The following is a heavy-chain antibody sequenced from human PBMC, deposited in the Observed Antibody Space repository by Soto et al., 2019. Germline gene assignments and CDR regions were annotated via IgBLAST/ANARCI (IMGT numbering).Heavy chain of an antibody. J-gene: IGHJ5*02. CDR2: IYYSGST. V-gene: IGHV4-30-4*01. D-gene: IGHD3-3*01. Sequence: SETPSLTCTVSGGSISSGDYYWSWIRQPPGKGLEWIGYIYYSGSTYYNPSLKSRVTISVDTSKNQFSLKLSSVTAADTAVYYCARHSAQWADPYDFWSGTYNWFDPWGQGTLVTVSS. CDR3: ARHSAQWADPYDFWSGTYNWFDP. CDR1: GGSISSGDYY.